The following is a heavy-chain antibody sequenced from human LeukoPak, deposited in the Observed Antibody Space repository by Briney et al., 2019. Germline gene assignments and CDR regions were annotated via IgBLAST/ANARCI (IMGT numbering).Heavy chain of an antibody. D-gene: IGHD6-13*01. CDR3: ARSDSKVQNEGKLDY. J-gene: IGHJ4*02. CDR2: INPNSGGT. V-gene: IGHV1-2*04. CDR1: GYTFTGYY. Sequence: ASVKVSCKASGYTFTGYYMHWVRQAPGQGLEWMGWINPNSGGTNYAQKFQGWVTMTRDTSISTAYMELSRLRSDDTAVYYCARSDSKVQNEGKLDYWGQGTLVTVSS.